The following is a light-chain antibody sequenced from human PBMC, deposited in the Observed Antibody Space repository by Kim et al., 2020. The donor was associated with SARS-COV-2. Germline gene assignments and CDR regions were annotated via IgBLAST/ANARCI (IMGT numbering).Light chain of an antibody. CDR2: NNN. CDR3: AAWGDSLDGLYV. Sequence: QSVLTQPPSASGTPGQRVTISCSGSNSNIGRNTINWYQQFPGTAPKLVIYNNNQRPSGVPDRFSGSKSGTSASLAISVLQSVDEADYYCAAWGDSLDGLYVFGAGTKVTV. V-gene: IGLV1-44*01. J-gene: IGLJ1*01. CDR1: NSNIGRNT.